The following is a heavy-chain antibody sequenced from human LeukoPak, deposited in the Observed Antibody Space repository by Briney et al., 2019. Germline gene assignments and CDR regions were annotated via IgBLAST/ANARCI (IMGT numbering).Heavy chain of an antibody. CDR1: GFTFSTYA. Sequence: GGSLRLSCAASGFTFSTYAIHCVRQAPGKGLEWVAVISYDGSNKYYADSVKGRFTITRDNSKNTLYLQMNSLRAEDTAVYHCARDDTLVRFVLANYCGQRTLVSVSS. V-gene: IGHV3-30*04. CDR3: ARDDTLVRFVLANY. CDR2: ISYDGSNK. D-gene: IGHD2-21*01. J-gene: IGHJ4*02.